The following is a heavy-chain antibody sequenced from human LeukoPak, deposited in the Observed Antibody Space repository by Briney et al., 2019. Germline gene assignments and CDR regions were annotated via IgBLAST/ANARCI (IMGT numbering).Heavy chain of an antibody. CDR2: INLRGST. J-gene: IGHJ4*02. D-gene: IGHD3-16*01. Sequence: SETLSLTCAVYGGSFNDYYWNWIRQPPGKGLEWIGEINLRGSTTYNPSLKSRVTISLDESKNQFSLKLSSVTAADTAVYYCARGGDLGFSWYFDYWGQGTLVTVSS. CDR3: ARGGDLGFSWYFDY. CDR1: GGSFNDYY. V-gene: IGHV4-34*01.